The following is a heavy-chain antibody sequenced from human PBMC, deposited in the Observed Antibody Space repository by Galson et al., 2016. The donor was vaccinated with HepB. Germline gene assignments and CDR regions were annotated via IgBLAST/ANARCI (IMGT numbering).Heavy chain of an antibody. Sequence: SLRLSCAASGFTFSTSAMSWVRQAPGKGLEWVSVISGSGGDTFYADSVKGRFTMSRDNSKNTLYLQVNSLRAEDTAGYYCVTVKYSSGWYGDYFDYWGQGTLVTVSS. V-gene: IGHV3-23*01. CDR2: ISGSGGDT. D-gene: IGHD6-13*01. CDR1: GFTFSTSA. J-gene: IGHJ4*02. CDR3: VTVKYSSGWYGDYFDY.